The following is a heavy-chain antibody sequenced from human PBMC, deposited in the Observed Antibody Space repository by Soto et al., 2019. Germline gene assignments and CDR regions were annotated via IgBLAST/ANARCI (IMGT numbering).Heavy chain of an antibody. CDR3: AKKMGIAARPPDY. V-gene: IGHV3-23*01. J-gene: IGHJ4*02. CDR2: ISGSGGST. CDR1: VFTCSSYA. Sequence: WWSLRLSCAASVFTCSSYAMSGCRQAPGKGLEWVSAISGSGGSTYYADSVKGRFTISRDNSKNTLYLQMNSLRAEDTAVYYCAKKMGIAARPPDYWGQGTLVTVSS. D-gene: IGHD6-6*01.